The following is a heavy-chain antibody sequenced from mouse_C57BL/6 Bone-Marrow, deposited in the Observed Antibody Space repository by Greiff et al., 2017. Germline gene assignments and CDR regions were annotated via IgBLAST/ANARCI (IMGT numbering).Heavy chain of an antibody. V-gene: IGHV1-55*01. Sequence: QVHVKQSGAELVKPGASVKMSCKASGYTFTSYWITWVKQRPGQGLEWIGYIYPGSGSTNYNEKFKSKATLTVDTSSSTAYMQLSSLTSEDSAVYYCARENSSGYLYYAMDYWGQGTSVTVSS. CDR2: IYPGSGST. CDR3: ARENSSGYLYYAMDY. CDR1: GYTFTSYW. D-gene: IGHD3-2*02. J-gene: IGHJ4*01.